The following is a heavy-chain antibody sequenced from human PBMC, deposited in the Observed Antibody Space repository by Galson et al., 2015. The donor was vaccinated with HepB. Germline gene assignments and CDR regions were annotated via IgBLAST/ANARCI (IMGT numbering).Heavy chain of an antibody. CDR2: IKQDGTQK. CDR3: AGGFGWETDL. Sequence: SLRLSCAASDFTFGSYWMNWVRQAPGKGLEWLAIIKQDGTQKYYVDSVKGRFTISRDNAKKSVFLQMNGLRVEDTAVYFCAGGFGWETDLWGQGTLVTVSS. D-gene: IGHD1-26*01. J-gene: IGHJ5*02. V-gene: IGHV3-7*04. CDR1: DFTFGSYW.